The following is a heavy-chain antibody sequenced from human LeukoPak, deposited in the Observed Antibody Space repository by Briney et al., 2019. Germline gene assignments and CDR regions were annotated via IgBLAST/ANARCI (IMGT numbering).Heavy chain of an antibody. J-gene: IGHJ4*02. V-gene: IGHV4-39*02. D-gene: IGHD5-18*01. CDR3: ARGPPLQLWTSYFDY. Sequence: QPPETLSLTCTVSGGSISSSRYYWGWIRQPPGKGLEWIGSIYYSGGTYYNPSLKSRVTISVDTSKNHFSLKLGSVTAADTAVYYCARGPPLQLWTSYFDYWGQGTLVTVSS. CDR2: IYYSGGT. CDR1: GGSISSSRYY.